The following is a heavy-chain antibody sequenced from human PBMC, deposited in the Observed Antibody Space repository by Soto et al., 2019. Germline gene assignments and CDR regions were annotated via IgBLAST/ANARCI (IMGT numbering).Heavy chain of an antibody. CDR3: ASWLGAVACSGWFDP. CDR1: GGSISSSSYY. D-gene: IGHD2-15*01. J-gene: IGHJ5*02. CDR2: IYYSGST. V-gene: IGHV4-39*01. Sequence: QLQLQESGPGLVKPSETLSLTCSVSGGSISSSSYYWGWIRQPPGKGLEWIGSIYYSGSTYYNPSFKSRVTISVDTSKNQSYLKLSSVTAADTAVYYCASWLGAVACSGWFDPWGQGTLVTVSS.